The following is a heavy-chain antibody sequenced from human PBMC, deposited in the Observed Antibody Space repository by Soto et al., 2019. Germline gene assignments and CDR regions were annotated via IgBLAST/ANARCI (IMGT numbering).Heavy chain of an antibody. Sequence: SGPTLVNPTQTLTLTCTFSGFSLSTSAVGVGWIRQPPGKALEWLALNYWGGDKRYSPSLRSRLTTTQDNSKKKVVLTMTNMDPVDTGTYYCAKSISKFRFFDSWGQGNLVTVSS. CDR3: AKSISKFRFFDS. J-gene: IGHJ4*02. D-gene: IGHD4-4*01. CDR1: GFSLSTSAVG. CDR2: NYWGGDK. V-gene: IGHV2-5*02.